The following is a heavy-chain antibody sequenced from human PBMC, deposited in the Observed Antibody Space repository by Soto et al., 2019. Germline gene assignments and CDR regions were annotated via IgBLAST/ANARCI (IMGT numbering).Heavy chain of an antibody. CDR1: GFTFSSYS. CDR2: ISSSSSYI. D-gene: IGHD2-15*01. V-gene: IGHV3-21*01. J-gene: IGHJ5*02. CDR3: ARDKSGEVVVAATRPEGGHWFDP. Sequence: EVQLVESGGGLVKPGGSLRLSCAASGFTFSSYSMNWVRQAPGKGLEWVSSISSSSSYIYYADSVKGRFTISRDNAKNSLYLQMNSLRAEDTAVYYCARDKSGEVVVAATRPEGGHWFDPWGQGTLVTVSS.